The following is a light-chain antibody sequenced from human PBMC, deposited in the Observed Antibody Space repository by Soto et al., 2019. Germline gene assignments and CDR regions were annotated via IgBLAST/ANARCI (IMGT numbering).Light chain of an antibody. CDR2: DVS. CDR1: SSDVGGYNY. V-gene: IGLV2-14*01. J-gene: IGLJ1*01. CDR3: SSYTTSNTRQIV. Sequence: QSVLTQPAFVSGSPGQSITISCTGTSSDVGGYNYVSWYQQHPGTAPKFMIYDVSNRPSGVSNRFSGSKSGNTASLTISGLQAEDEADYHCSSYTTSNTRQIVFGTGTKATVL.